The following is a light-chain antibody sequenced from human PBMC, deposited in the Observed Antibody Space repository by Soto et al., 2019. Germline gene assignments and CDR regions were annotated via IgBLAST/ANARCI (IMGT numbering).Light chain of an antibody. CDR3: QQSFTTPLT. J-gene: IGKJ4*01. Sequence: DVQMTQSPSSLSASVGDRVTITCRASQSIRRYLNWYQQKPGKAPKLLIYAASSLQSGVPSRSSGSGSGTDFTLTINSLQPEDFETYFCQQSFTTPLTFGGGTKVDIK. V-gene: IGKV1-39*01. CDR2: AAS. CDR1: QSIRRY.